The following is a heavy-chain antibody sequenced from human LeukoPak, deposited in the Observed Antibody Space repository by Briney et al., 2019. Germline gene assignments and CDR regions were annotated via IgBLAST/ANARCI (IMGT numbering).Heavy chain of an antibody. CDR1: GGSISSYY. CDR3: ARVGTVTSHGMDV. CDR2: IYYSGST. J-gene: IGHJ6*02. D-gene: IGHD4-17*01. V-gene: IGHV4-59*01. Sequence: PSETLSLTCTVSGGSISSYYWSWIWQPPGKGLEWIGYIYYSGSTYYNPSLKSRVTISVDTSKNRFSLKLSSVTAADTAVYYCARVGTVTSHGMDVWGQGTTVTVSS.